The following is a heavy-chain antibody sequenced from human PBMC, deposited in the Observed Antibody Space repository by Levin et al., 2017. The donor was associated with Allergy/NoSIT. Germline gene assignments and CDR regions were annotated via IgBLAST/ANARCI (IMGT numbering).Heavy chain of an antibody. D-gene: IGHD2-2*03. CDR1: GDSVSSGSYY. CDR3: ARGGYCRSASCYAPTGH. Sequence: SQTLSLTCTVSGDSVSSGSYYWSWIRQPPGKGLEWIGYIYYSGSTNYNPSLKSRVTISIDTSKKQFSLKLSSVTAADTAVYYCARGGYCRSASCYAPTGHWGQGTLVTVSS. CDR2: IYYSGST. J-gene: IGHJ4*02. V-gene: IGHV4-61*01.